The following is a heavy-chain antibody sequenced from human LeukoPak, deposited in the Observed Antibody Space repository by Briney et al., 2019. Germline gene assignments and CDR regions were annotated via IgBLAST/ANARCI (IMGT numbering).Heavy chain of an antibody. CDR2: ISSSSSYI. CDR1: GFTFSSYS. Sequence: GGSLRLSCTASGFTFSSYSMNWVRQAPGKGLEWVSSISSSSSYIYYADSVKGRFTISRDNAKNSLYLQMNSLRAEDTAVYYCARDSVGFGELLYYMDVWGKGTTVTISS. D-gene: IGHD3-10*01. CDR3: ARDSVGFGELLYYMDV. V-gene: IGHV3-21*01. J-gene: IGHJ6*03.